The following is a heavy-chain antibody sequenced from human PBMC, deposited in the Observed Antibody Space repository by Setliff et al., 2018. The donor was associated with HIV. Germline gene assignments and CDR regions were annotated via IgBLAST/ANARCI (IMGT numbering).Heavy chain of an antibody. CDR3: AKDAESGGYYYGLHWLGP. CDR2: IIPILGIA. V-gene: IGHV1-69*10. D-gene: IGHD3-22*01. Sequence: SVKVSCKASGGTFSSYAISWVRQAPGQGLEWMGGIIPILGIANYAQKFQGRVTITADKSTSTAYMELSSLRSEDTAVYYCAKDAESGGYYYGLHWLGPWGQGTLVTVST. J-gene: IGHJ5*02. CDR1: GGTFSSYA.